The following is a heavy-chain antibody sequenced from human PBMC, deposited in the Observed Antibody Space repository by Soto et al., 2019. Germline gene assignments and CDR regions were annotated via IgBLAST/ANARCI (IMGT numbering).Heavy chain of an antibody. J-gene: IGHJ4*02. CDR3: ARGTGYSGYDFGY. V-gene: IGHV3-30-3*01. CDR2: ISYDGSNK. CDR1: GFTFSSYA. D-gene: IGHD5-12*01. Sequence: GGSLRLSCAASGFTFSSYAMHWVRQAPGKGLEWVAVISYDGSNKYYADSVKGRFTISRDNSKNTLYLQMNSLRAEDTAVYYCARGTGYSGYDFGYWGQGTLVTVSS.